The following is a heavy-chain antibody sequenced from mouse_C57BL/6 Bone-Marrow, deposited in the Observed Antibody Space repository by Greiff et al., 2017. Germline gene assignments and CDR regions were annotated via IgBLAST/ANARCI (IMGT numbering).Heavy chain of an antibody. CDR2: INPSNGGT. CDR1: GYTFTSYW. J-gene: IGHJ1*03. Sequence: VQLQQPGTELVKPGASVKLSCKASGYTFTSYWMHWVKQRPGQGLEWIGNINPSNGGTNYNEKFKSKATLTVDKSSSTAYMQLSSLTSEDSAVYYCAIKGGWLLRYFDVWGTGTTVTVSS. CDR3: AIKGGWLLRYFDV. D-gene: IGHD2-3*01. V-gene: IGHV1-53*01.